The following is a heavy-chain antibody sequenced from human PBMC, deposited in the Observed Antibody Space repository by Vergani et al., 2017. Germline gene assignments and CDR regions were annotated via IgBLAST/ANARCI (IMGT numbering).Heavy chain of an antibody. Sequence: EVQLVESGGGLVQPGGSLRLSCAASGFTFSSYEMNWVRQAPGKGLEWVSYISSSGSTIYYADSVKGRFTISRDNAKNSLYLQMNSLRAEDTAVYYCARGYCSSTSCPYYYYYMDVWGKGTTVTVSS. CDR2: ISSSGSTI. V-gene: IGHV3-48*03. CDR1: GFTFSSYE. J-gene: IGHJ6*03. D-gene: IGHD2-2*01. CDR3: ARGYCSSTSCPYYYYYMDV.